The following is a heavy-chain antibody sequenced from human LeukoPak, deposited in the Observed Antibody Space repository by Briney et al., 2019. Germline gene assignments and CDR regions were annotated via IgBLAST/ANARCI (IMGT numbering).Heavy chain of an antibody. CDR1: GYTFTSYY. CDR2: INPSGGST. J-gene: IGHJ4*02. D-gene: IGHD2-15*01. Sequence: ASVKVSCKASGYTFTSYYMHWVRQAPGQGLEWMGIINPSGGSTSYAQKFQGRVTMTTDTSTSTAYMELRSLRSDDTAVYYCARDTNIVVVVAEGYFDYWGQGTLVTVSS. CDR3: ARDTNIVVVVAEGYFDY. V-gene: IGHV1-46*01.